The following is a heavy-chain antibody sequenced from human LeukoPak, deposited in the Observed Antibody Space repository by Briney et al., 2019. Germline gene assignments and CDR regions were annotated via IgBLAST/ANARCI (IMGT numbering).Heavy chain of an antibody. J-gene: IGHJ5*02. CDR1: GGSISSGSYY. D-gene: IGHD3-22*01. V-gene: IGHV4-61*02. CDR2: IYTSGST. CDR3: ARDGFYDSSGYYYNNWFDP. Sequence: PSETLSLTCTVSGGSISSGSYYWSWIRQPAGKGLEWIGRIYTSGSTNYNPSLKSRVTISVDTSKNQFSLKLSSVTAADPAVYYCARDGFYDSSGYYYNNWFDPWGQGTLVTVSS.